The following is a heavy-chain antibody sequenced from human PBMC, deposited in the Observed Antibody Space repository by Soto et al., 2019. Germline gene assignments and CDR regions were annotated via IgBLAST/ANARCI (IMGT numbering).Heavy chain of an antibody. Sequence: GGSLRLSCAASGFIFSNAWMSWVRQAPGKGLEWVGRIKSRTDGGTTDYAAPVKGRFTISRDDSKNTLYLQMNSLKTEDTAVYYCTTDLIWFGELTSFDYWGQGTMVTVYS. D-gene: IGHD3-10*01. CDR2: IKSRTDGGTT. CDR3: TTDLIWFGELTSFDY. J-gene: IGHJ4*02. V-gene: IGHV3-15*01. CDR1: GFIFSNAW.